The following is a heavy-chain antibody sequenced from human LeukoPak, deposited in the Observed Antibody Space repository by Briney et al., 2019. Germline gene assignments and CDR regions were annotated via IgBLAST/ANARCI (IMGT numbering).Heavy chain of an antibody. Sequence: GSSVKVSCKASGGTFSSYAISWVRQAPGQGLEWMGRIIPIFGTANYAQKFQGRVTITADESTSTAYMELSGLRSEDAAVFYCAGGPYSSGWVIAYWGQRTLVTVSS. D-gene: IGHD6-19*01. J-gene: IGHJ4*02. CDR3: AGGPYSSGWVIAY. V-gene: IGHV1-69*15. CDR2: IIPIFGTA. CDR1: GGTFSSYA.